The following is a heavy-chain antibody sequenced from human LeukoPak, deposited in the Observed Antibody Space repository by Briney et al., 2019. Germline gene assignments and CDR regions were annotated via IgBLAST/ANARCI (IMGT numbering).Heavy chain of an antibody. CDR1: GFTFSSYD. V-gene: IGHV3-48*01. J-gene: IGHJ5*02. CDR3: ARGPPLFDP. CDR2: ISTGGSTM. Sequence: GGSLRLSCAASGFTFSSYDMNWVRQAPGKGLEWVSYISTGGSTMYYADSVKGRFTISRDNAQNSLYLQMSSLRAEDTAVYYCARGPPLFDPWGQGTLVTVSS.